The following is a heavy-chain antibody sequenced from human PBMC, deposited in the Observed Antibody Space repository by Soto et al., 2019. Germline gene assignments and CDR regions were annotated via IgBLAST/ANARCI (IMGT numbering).Heavy chain of an antibody. V-gene: IGHV3-33*01. Sequence: QVQLVESGGGVVQPGRSLRLSCAASGFTFSSYAMHWVRQAPGKGLEWVAAIWYDGSNKYYADAVKGRFTISRDNSKNTLYLQMNSLRVEDTAVYYCATEGRVAYSTRIFRRDNWFAPLGQGTPVTVAS. J-gene: IGHJ5*02. CDR3: ATEGRVAYSTRIFRRDNWFAP. D-gene: IGHD6-13*01. CDR2: IWYDGSNK. CDR1: GFTFSSYA.